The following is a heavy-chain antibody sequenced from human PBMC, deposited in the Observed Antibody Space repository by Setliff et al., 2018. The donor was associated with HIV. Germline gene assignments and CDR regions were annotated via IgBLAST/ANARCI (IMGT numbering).Heavy chain of an antibody. CDR3: ATGWLDSSGQKNFGS. J-gene: IGHJ5*01. CDR2: IHASGKT. Sequence: SETLSLTCTVSGDTDFYWNWIRQPPGKGLEWIGYIHASGKTNYNPSLKSRVTIAVGTSKNQFSLKLNSVTAADTAMYYCATGWLDSSGQKNFGSWGQGTLVTVSS. CDR1: GDTDFY. D-gene: IGHD3-22*01. V-gene: IGHV4-4*08.